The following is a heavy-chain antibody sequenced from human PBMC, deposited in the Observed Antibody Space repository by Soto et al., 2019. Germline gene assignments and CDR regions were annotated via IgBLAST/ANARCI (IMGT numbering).Heavy chain of an antibody. CDR1: GGSISSSGYY. J-gene: IGHJ5*02. CDR2: IYYSGST. Sequence: SETLSLTCIVSGGSISSSGYYWGWIRQPPGKGLEWIGSIYYSGSTYYNPSLKSRVTISVDTSKNQFSLKLSSVTAADTAVFYCERHRARNWLDPWGQGTLVTVYS. D-gene: IGHD6-6*01. CDR3: ERHRARNWLDP. V-gene: IGHV4-39*01.